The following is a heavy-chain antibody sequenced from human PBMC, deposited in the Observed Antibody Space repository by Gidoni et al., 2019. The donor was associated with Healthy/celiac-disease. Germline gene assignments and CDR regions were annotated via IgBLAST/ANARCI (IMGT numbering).Heavy chain of an antibody. D-gene: IGHD2-21*02. V-gene: IGHV4-31*03. CDR2: IDYSGST. CDR1: GGPISRGGYY. J-gene: IGHJ3*02. CDR3: GRRIGGDNAFDI. Sequence: VQLQEPGPGLFNASHTRSRICTVSGGPISRGGYYGSWIRPHPGKGLEWIGYIDYSGSTYYYPSLKSRVTISVRTSKNQFSQKLSTGTAADAAAYYCGRRIGGDNAFDIWGQGTMVTVSS.